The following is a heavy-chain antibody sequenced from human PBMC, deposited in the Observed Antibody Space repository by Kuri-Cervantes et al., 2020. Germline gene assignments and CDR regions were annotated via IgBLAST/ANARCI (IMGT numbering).Heavy chain of an antibody. Sequence: ASVKVSCKASGYTFTSYYMHWVRQAPGQGLEWMGIINPSGGSTSYAQKFQGRVTMTRDTSTSTVYMELSSLRSEDTAVYYCARNYDILTGYYYYYDMDVWGQGTTVTVSS. CDR3: ARNYDILTGYYYYYDMDV. J-gene: IGHJ6*02. V-gene: IGHV1-46*01. CDR1: GYTFTSYY. CDR2: INPSGGST. D-gene: IGHD3-9*01.